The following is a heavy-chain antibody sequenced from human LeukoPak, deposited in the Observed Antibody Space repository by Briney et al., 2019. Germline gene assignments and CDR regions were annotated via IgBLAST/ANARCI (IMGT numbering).Heavy chain of an antibody. CDR2: ISYDGSNK. J-gene: IGHJ4*02. CDR1: GFTFSSYG. Sequence: PGGSLRLSCAASGFTFSSYGMHWVRQAPGKGLEWVAVISYDGSNKYYADSVKGRFTISRDNSKNTLYLQMNSPRAEDTAVYYCAKPHVDSEYYFDYWGQGTLVTVSS. CDR3: AKPHVDSEYYFDY. D-gene: IGHD5-12*01. V-gene: IGHV3-30*18.